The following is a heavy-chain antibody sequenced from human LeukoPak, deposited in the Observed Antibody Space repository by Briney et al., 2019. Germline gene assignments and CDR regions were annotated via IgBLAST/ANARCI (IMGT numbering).Heavy chain of an antibody. CDR1: GCSISSYY. CDR2: IYYSGST. D-gene: IGHD3-3*01. J-gene: IGHJ6*03. V-gene: IGHV4-59*12. CDR3: ARDLWSGPYYMDV. Sequence: SGTLSLTCTASGCSISSYYWSWIRQPPGKGLEWIANIYYSGSTNYNPSLKSRVTMSVDTSKNQFSLKLSSVTAADTAVYYCARDLWSGPYYMDVWGKGTTVTVSS.